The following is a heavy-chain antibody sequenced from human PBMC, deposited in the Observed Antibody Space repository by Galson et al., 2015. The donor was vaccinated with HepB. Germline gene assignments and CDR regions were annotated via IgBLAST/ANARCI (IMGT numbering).Heavy chain of an antibody. J-gene: IGHJ3*02. CDR2: ISSSSSYI. Sequence: SLRLSCAASGFTFSSYSMNWVRQAPGKGLEWVSSISSSSSYIYYADSVKGRFTISRDNAKNSLYLQMNSLRAEDTAVYYCARVLWGVVVPAAPLAFDIWGQGTMVTVSS. CDR1: GFTFSSYS. V-gene: IGHV3-21*01. CDR3: ARVLWGVVVPAAPLAFDI. D-gene: IGHD2-2*01.